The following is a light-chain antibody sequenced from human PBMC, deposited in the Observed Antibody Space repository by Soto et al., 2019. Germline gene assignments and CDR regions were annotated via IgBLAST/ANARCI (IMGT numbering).Light chain of an antibody. CDR3: CSYAGSYTYV. J-gene: IGLJ1*01. V-gene: IGLV2-11*01. CDR1: SSDVGGYNY. Sequence: QSALTQPRSASGSPGQSVTISCTRTSSDVGGYNYVSWYQQNPGKAPKLMIYDVSKRPSGVPDRFSGSKSGNTASLTISGLQAEDEADYYCCSYAGSYTYVFGTGTKLTVL. CDR2: DVS.